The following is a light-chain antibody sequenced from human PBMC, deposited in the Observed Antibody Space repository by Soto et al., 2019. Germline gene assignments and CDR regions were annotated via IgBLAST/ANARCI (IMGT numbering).Light chain of an antibody. J-gene: IGKJ1*01. Sequence: QVTQSPSSLAASLGDRVAITCRASQGISSYLAWYQQKPGKAPRLLIYAASTWQSGIPARFSGSGSGTDFTLTISCLESEDFATYYCQQCYNYPGTFGQGSKVDIK. CDR3: QQCYNYPGT. V-gene: IGKV1-9*01. CDR1: QGISSY. CDR2: AAS.